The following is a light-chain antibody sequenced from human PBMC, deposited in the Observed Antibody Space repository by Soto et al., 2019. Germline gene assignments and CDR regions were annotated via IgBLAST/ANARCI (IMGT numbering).Light chain of an antibody. Sequence: DIQMTQSPSTLSASVGDSVTVTCRASQSIGTWLAWYQQKPGTAPKLLIDGASSLETGVSSRFSGSGSGTKFTLTITSLHPDDFATYYCQQYATYSPEWMFGQGTKVEIK. V-gene: IGKV1-5*01. CDR2: GAS. J-gene: IGKJ1*01. CDR1: QSIGTW. CDR3: QQYATYSPEWM.